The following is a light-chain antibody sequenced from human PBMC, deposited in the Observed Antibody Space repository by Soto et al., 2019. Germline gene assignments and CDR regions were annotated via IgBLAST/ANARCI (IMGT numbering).Light chain of an antibody. CDR2: LEGRGSY. J-gene: IGLJ2*01. V-gene: IGLV4-60*02. CDR3: ETWDSDTHV. Sequence: QLVLTQSSSASASLGSSVKLTCTLSSGHSSYIIAWHQQQPGEAPRYLMKLEGRGSYNKGSGVPDRFSGSSSGADRYLTISHLQFEDEADYYCETWDSDTHVFGGGTKVTVL. CDR1: SGHSSYI.